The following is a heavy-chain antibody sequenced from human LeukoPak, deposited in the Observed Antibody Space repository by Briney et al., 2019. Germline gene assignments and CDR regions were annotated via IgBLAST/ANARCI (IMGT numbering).Heavy chain of an antibody. J-gene: IGHJ3*02. D-gene: IGHD1-20*01. CDR1: RFTFSSYA. CDR3: ARGSVTGDDAFDI. CDR2: ISSNGGST. V-gene: IGHV3-64*01. Sequence: PGGSLTLSSAASRFTFSSYAMHWVRQAPGKGLEYVSAISSNGGSTYYANSVKGRFTISRDNSKNTLYLQMGSLRAEDMAVYYCARGSVTGDDAFDIWGQGTMVTVA.